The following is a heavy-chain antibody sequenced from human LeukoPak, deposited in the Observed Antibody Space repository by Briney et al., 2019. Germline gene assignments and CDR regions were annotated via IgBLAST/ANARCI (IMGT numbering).Heavy chain of an antibody. CDR3: ARRSAAKDAFDI. D-gene: IGHD6-25*01. J-gene: IGHJ3*02. V-gene: IGHV3-74*01. CDR2: INSDGSST. CDR1: GFTFSGFW. Sequence: GGSLRLSCAASGFTFSGFWMHWVRQAPGKGLVWVSRINSDGSSTSYADSVKGRFTISRDNAKNTLYLQMNSLIAEDTAVYYCARRSAAKDAFDIWGQGTMVTVSS.